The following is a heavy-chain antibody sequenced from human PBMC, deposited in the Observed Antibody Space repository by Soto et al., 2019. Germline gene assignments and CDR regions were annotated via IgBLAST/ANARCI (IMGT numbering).Heavy chain of an antibody. CDR3: AKAIRFGAFPDY. D-gene: IGHD3-10*01. CDR1: GFTFSSYG. CDR2: ISYDGSNK. Sequence: GSLRLSCAASGFTFSSYGMHWVRQAPGKGLEWVAVISYDGSNKYYADSVKGRFTISRDNSKNTLYLQMNSLRAEDTAVYYCAKAIRFGAFPDYWGQGTLVTVSS. J-gene: IGHJ4*02. V-gene: IGHV3-30*18.